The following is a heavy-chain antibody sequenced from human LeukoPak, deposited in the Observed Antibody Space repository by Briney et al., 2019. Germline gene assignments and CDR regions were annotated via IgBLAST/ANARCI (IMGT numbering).Heavy chain of an antibody. J-gene: IGHJ6*03. CDR1: GYTFTSYY. D-gene: IGHD2-15*01. Sequence: ASVKVSCKASGYTFTSYYMHWVRQAPGQGLEWMGIINPSGGSTSYAQKFQGRVTMTRDTSTSTVYMELRSLRSDDTAVYYCARRVGGYYYYYYMDVWGKGTTVTVSS. CDR3: ARRVGGYYYYYYMDV. CDR2: INPSGGST. V-gene: IGHV1-46*01.